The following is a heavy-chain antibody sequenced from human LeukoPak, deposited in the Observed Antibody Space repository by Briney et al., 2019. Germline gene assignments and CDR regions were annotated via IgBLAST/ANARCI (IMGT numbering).Heavy chain of an antibody. CDR1: GFTFSSYA. CDR3: AKDGQRYYYGSGRPDY. J-gene: IGHJ4*02. D-gene: IGHD3-10*01. V-gene: IGHV3-23*01. CDR2: ISGSGGST. Sequence: GGSLRLSCAASGFTFSSYAMSWVRQAPGKGLEWVSAISGSGGSTYYADSVKGRFTISRDNSKNTLYLQMNSLRAEDTAVYYCAKDGQRYYYGSGRPDYWGQGTLVTVSS.